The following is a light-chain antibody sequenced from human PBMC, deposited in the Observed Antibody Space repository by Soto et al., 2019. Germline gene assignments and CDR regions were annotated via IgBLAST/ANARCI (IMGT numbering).Light chain of an antibody. J-gene: IGKJ5*01. Sequence: DIQMTQSPSSVSVSVGDRVTITCRASLDINRWLAWYQVRPGKPTKLLIAGAFVLQSGVPSRFSGRGYGTDFALTIDNLQPEDFATYYCQQAHSYPITFGQGTRLEI. CDR2: GAF. V-gene: IGKV1-12*01. CDR3: QQAHSYPIT. CDR1: LDINRW.